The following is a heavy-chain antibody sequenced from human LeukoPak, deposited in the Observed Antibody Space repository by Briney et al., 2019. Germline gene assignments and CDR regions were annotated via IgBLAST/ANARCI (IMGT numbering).Heavy chain of an antibody. CDR1: GYTFTGYY. D-gene: IGHD2-2*02. CDR3: ARKGYCSSTSCYRSTYYFDY. Sequence: ASVKVSCKASGYTFTGYYMHWVRQAPGRGLEWMGWINPNSGGTNYAQKFQGRVTMTRDTSISTAYMELSRLRSDDTAVYYCARKGYCSSTSCYRSTYYFDYWGQGTLVTVSS. J-gene: IGHJ4*02. V-gene: IGHV1-2*02. CDR2: INPNSGGT.